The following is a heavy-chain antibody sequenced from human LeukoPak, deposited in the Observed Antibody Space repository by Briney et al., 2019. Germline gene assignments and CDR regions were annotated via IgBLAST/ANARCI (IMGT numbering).Heavy chain of an antibody. J-gene: IGHJ2*01. CDR2: IYYSGST. CDR3: ARGVTMIVVVIHDWYFDL. Sequence: SETLSLTCTVSGGSISSSSYYWGWIRLPPGKGLEWIGSIYYSGSTYYNPSLKSRVTISVDTSKNQFSLKLSSVTAADTAVYHCARGVTMIVVVIHDWYFDLWGRGTLVTVSS. CDR1: GGSISSSSYY. D-gene: IGHD3-22*01. V-gene: IGHV4-39*01.